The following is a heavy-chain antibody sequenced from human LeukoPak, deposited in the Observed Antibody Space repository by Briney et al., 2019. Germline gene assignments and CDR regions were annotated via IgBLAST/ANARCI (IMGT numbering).Heavy chain of an antibody. Sequence: GGSLRLSCAASGFTFSSYAMSWVRQAPGKGLEWVSAISGSGGSTYYADSVKGRFTISGDNSKNTLYLQMNSLRAEDTAVYYCAKSGIGGLRGGYFDYWGQGTLVTVSS. V-gene: IGHV3-23*01. CDR1: GFTFSSYA. CDR2: ISGSGGST. J-gene: IGHJ4*02. D-gene: IGHD4-17*01. CDR3: AKSGIGGLRGGYFDY.